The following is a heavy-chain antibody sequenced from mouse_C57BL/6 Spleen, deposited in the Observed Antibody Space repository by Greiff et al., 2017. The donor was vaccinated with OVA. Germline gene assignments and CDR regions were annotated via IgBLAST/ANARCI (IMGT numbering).Heavy chain of an antibody. J-gene: IGHJ4*01. V-gene: IGHV3-6*01. CDR3: AREGWDYAMDD. Sequence: ESGPGLVKPSQSLSLTCSVTGYSITSGYYWNWIRQFPGNKLEWMGYISYDGSNNYNPSLKNRISITRDTSKNQFFLKLNSVTTEDTATYYCAREGWDYAMDDWGQGTSVTVSS. CDR1: GYSITSGYY. D-gene: IGHD3-3*01. CDR2: ISYDGSN.